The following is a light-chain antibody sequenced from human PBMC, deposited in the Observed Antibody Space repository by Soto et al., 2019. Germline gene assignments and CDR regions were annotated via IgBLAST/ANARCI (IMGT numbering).Light chain of an antibody. CDR1: SSNIGAGYD. V-gene: IGLV1-40*01. J-gene: IGLJ2*01. CDR2: GDN. CDR3: QSYDTSLGGHVI. Sequence: QSVLTQPPLVSGAPGQRVTISCTGSSSNIGAGYDVYWYLQLPGTAPKLLIFGDNHRPSAVPARFSGSKSGTSASLAITGLQAEDEADYYCQSYDTSLGGHVIFGGGTKLTVL.